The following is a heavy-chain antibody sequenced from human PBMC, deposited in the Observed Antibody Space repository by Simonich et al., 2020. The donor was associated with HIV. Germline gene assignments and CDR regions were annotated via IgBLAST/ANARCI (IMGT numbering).Heavy chain of an antibody. J-gene: IGHJ6*02. CDR1: GGSFSGYY. V-gene: IGHV4-34*01. D-gene: IGHD2-15*01. CDR2: INHSGSN. Sequence: QVQLQQWGAGLLKPSETLSLTCAVYGGSFSGYYWSWIRQPPGKGLEWIGEINHSGSNNSNPSLKSRVTISVDTSKNQFSLKLSSVTAADTAVYYCARGGYCSGGSCYPLFSRYGMDVWGQGTTVTVSS. CDR3: ARGGYCSGGSCYPLFSRYGMDV.